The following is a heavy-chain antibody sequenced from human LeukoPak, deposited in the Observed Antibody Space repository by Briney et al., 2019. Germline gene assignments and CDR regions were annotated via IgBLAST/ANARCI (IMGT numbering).Heavy chain of an antibody. V-gene: IGHV4-38-2*02. Sequence: XTLSLTCAVSGYSISSGYYWGWIRPPPGKGLEWIANIYHGGSTYYNPSLKSRVTISIDTSKNQVSLKLTSVTAADTAVYYCARDRPANYWGQGTLVTVSS. CDR3: ARDRPANY. D-gene: IGHD2-2*01. CDR2: IYHGGST. J-gene: IGHJ4*02. CDR1: GYSISSGYY.